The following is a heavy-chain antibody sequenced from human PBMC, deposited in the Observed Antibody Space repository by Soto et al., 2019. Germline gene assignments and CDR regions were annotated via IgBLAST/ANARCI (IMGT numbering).Heavy chain of an antibody. V-gene: IGHV1-18*04. CDR1: GYTFTNNG. J-gene: IGHJ6*02. CDR3: ARGSTHYGMDV. Sequence: QVQLVQSGAEVKRPGASVKVSCKTSGYTFTNNGINWVRQAPGQGIEWMGWISGYNGNTAHAQKLQGRVTMTTDTFTSTAYMELRSLRSDDTAVYYCARGSTHYGMDVWGQGTTVTVSS. CDR2: ISGYNGNT. D-gene: IGHD1-1*01.